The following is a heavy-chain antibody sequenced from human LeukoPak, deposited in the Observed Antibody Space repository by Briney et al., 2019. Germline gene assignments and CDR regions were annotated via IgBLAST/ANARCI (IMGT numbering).Heavy chain of an antibody. D-gene: IGHD5-18*01. CDR3: AKDYVDTAMVD. Sequence: GGSLRLSCAASGFTVSSNYMSWVRQAPGKGLEWVSAISGSGGSTYYADSVKGRFTISRDNSKNTLYLQMNSLRAEDTAVYYCAKDYVDTAMVDWGQGTLVTVSS. CDR1: GFTVSSNY. J-gene: IGHJ4*02. V-gene: IGHV3-23*01. CDR2: ISGSGGST.